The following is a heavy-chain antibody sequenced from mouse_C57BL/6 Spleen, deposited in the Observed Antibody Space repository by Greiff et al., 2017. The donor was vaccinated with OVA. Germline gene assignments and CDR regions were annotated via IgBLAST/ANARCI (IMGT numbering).Heavy chain of an antibody. CDR1: GYTFTSYW. J-gene: IGHJ4*01. D-gene: IGHD1-1*01. CDR3: ARNYYGSSSYAMDY. CDR2: IYPNSGST. Sequence: VQLQQPGAELVKPGASVKLSCKASGYTFTSYWMHWVKQRPGQGLEWIGMIYPNSGSTNYNEKFKSKATLTVDKSSSTAYMQLSSLTSEDSAVYYCARNYYGSSSYAMDYWGQGTSVTVSS. V-gene: IGHV1-64*01.